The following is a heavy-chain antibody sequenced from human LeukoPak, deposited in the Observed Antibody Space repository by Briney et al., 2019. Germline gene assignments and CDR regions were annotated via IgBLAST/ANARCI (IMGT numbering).Heavy chain of an antibody. Sequence: PSETLSLTCTVSGGSISSHYWSWIRQPPGKGLEWIGYIYYSGSTNYNPSLKSRVTISVDTSKNQFSLKLSSVTAADTAVYYCARGYDYYYYYMDAWGKGTTVTVSS. D-gene: IGHD1-1*01. V-gene: IGHV4-59*11. J-gene: IGHJ6*03. CDR3: ARGYDYYYYYMDA. CDR1: GGSISSHY. CDR2: IYYSGST.